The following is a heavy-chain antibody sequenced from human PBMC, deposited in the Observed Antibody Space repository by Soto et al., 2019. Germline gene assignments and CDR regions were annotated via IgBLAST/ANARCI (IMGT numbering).Heavy chain of an antibody. Sequence: GGSLRLSCAASGFTFSSYSMSWVRQAPGKGLQWVSVIYSAGSTYYANAVKGRFTISRDISENKIFLELNGLTVDDTAVYYCARAREPKYSSSIFFDYWGRGTVVTVSS. CDR1: GFTFSSYS. CDR2: IYSAGST. D-gene: IGHD6-6*01. V-gene: IGHV3-23*03. J-gene: IGHJ4*01. CDR3: ARAREPKYSSSIFFDY.